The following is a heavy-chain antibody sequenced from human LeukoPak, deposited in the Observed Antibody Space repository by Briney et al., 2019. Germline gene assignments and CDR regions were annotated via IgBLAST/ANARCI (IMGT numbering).Heavy chain of an antibody. CDR2: IYRDGST. Sequence: GGSLRLSCAASGFTFNSCDMHWVRQAPGKGLEWVSSIYRDGSTYYADSVKGRFTISRDNSKNTLNLQMNNLRVEDTAVYYCARVMTAITNWFDPWGQGTLVTVSS. J-gene: IGHJ5*02. V-gene: IGHV3-66*01. D-gene: IGHD2-21*02. CDR1: GFTFNSCD. CDR3: ARVMTAITNWFDP.